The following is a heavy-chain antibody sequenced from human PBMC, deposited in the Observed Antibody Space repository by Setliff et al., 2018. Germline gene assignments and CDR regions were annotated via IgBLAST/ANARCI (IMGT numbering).Heavy chain of an antibody. J-gene: IGHJ6*03. CDR3: ARAPPTRYSGSYEYFYMDV. CDR2: IIPLLITP. D-gene: IGHD1-26*01. CDR1: GDTFNIRA. Sequence: SVKVSCKASGDTFNIRAFTWVRQAPGQGLEWVGGIIPLLITPKYAQNFQGRVTIAADESTSTVFMEVSSLRSDDTAVYYCARAPPTRYSGSYEYFYMDVWGKGTTVTV. V-gene: IGHV1-69*13.